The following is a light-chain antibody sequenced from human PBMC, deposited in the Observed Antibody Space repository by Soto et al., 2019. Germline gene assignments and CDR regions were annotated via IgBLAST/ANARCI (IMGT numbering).Light chain of an antibody. V-gene: IGLV1-47*01. CDR2: RNN. CDR1: SSNIGSNY. J-gene: IGLJ1*01. Sequence: QSVLTQPPSASGTPGQRVTISCSGRSSNIGSNYVYWYQQLPGTAPKLLMYRNNQRPSGVPDRFSGSKSGTSASLAISGLRSEDEADYYCASWDDSLNAFYVFGTGTRSP. CDR3: ASWDDSLNAFYV.